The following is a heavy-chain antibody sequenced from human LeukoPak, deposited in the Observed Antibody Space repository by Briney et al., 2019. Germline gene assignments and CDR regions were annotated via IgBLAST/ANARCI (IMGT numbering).Heavy chain of an antibody. D-gene: IGHD3-10*01. J-gene: IGHJ4*02. CDR2: IPYDGSNK. Sequence: GGSLRLSCAASGFTFSNYGMHWVRQVPGKGLEWVAFIPYDGSNKYYADSLKGRFTISRDNAKNSLYLQMNSLKAEDTAMYYCAREDDGSERDYTVFDYWGQGTLVTVSS. CDR1: GFTFSNYG. V-gene: IGHV3-30*02. CDR3: AREDDGSERDYTVFDY.